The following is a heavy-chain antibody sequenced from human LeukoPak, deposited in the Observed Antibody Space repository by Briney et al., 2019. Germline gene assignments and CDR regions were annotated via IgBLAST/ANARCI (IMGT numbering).Heavy chain of an antibody. CDR1: TFTFSNYW. CDR2: IKQDGSEK. CDR3: AREYYYGSGSYYNGY. V-gene: IGHV3-7*04. J-gene: IGHJ4*02. D-gene: IGHD3-10*01. Sequence: GGSLRLSCAASTFTFSNYWLTWVRQAPEKGLEWVANIKQDGSEKYYVDSVKGRFTISRDNANNSLYLQMNSLRAKDTAVYYCAREYYYGSGSYYNGYWGQGTLVTVSS.